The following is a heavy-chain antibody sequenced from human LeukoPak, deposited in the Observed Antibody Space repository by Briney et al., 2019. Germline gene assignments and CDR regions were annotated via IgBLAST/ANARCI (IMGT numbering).Heavy chain of an antibody. Sequence: GGSLRLSCAGSGFIFSAFEMNWVRQAPGKGLEWVSYIGKSGTTIFYADSVRGRFTISRDNAKNSLYLQMNSLRAEDTAVYYCARDFIVGGTRAFDYWGQGTLVTVSS. D-gene: IGHD1-26*01. CDR1: GFIFSAFE. J-gene: IGHJ4*02. CDR2: IGKSGTTI. CDR3: ARDFIVGGTRAFDY. V-gene: IGHV3-48*03.